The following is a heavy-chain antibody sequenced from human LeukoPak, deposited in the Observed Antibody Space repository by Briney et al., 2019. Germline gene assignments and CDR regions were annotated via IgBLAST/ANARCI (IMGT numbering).Heavy chain of an antibody. CDR2: ISSSSSYI. CDR1: RFTFSSYS. J-gene: IGHJ3*02. Sequence: GGSLRLSCAASRFTFSSYSMNWVRQAPGKGLEWVSSISSSSSYIYYADSVKGRFTISRDNAKNSLYLQMNSLRAEDTAVYYCARDRTDYYDSSGYYYVDAFDIWGQGTMVTVSS. CDR3: ARDRTDYYDSSGYYYVDAFDI. V-gene: IGHV3-21*01. D-gene: IGHD3-22*01.